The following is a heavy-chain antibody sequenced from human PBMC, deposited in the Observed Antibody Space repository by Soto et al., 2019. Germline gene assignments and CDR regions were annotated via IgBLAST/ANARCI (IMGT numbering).Heavy chain of an antibody. V-gene: IGHV1-69*13. J-gene: IGHJ3*02. CDR3: ARSKFFYFDWLFKPDVFYS. D-gene: IGHD3-9*01. CDR1: GGTFSSYA. Sequence: SVKPSCKASGGTFSSYAISWVRQAPGQGHEWMGGIIPIFGTANYAQKFQGRVTITADESPSTAYMELSSLRSEDTAVYYCARSKFFYFDWLFKPDVFYSCGQGTMVT. CDR2: IIPIFGTA.